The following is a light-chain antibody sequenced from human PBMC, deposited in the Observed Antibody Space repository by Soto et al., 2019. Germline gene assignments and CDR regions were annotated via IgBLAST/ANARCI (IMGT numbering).Light chain of an antibody. CDR3: QKYNSAPLT. CDR1: RGINNF. V-gene: IGKV1-27*01. Sequence: DIQMTQSPSSLSASVGDRVTITCRASRGINNFLAWYQQKPGKVPKLLIYLASTLQSGVPSRFSGSGSGTDFTLTISSLQPEDGATYYCQKYNSAPLTFGGGTKVEIK. J-gene: IGKJ4*01. CDR2: LAS.